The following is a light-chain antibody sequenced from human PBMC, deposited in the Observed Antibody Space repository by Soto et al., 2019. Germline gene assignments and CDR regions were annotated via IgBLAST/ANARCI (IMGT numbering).Light chain of an antibody. J-gene: IGKJ5*01. CDR2: GTS. Sequence: EIVLTQSPGTLSLSPGERATLSCRASQSVSSSSLAWFQQKPGQAPRLLIYGTSSRATGIPDRFSGSGSGTDFTLTISRLEPEDFAVYYCQQYGSSPITFGQGTRLEIK. CDR3: QQYGSSPIT. CDR1: QSVSSSS. V-gene: IGKV3-20*01.